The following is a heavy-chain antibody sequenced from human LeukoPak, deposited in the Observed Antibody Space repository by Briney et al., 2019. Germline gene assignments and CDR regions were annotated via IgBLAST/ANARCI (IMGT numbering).Heavy chain of an antibody. Sequence: PGGSLRLSCAASGFTFSSYAMSWVRQAPGKGREWVSAISGSGGSTYYADSVKGRFTISRDNSKNTLYLQMNSLRAEDTAVYYCANRGIAXAEIDYWGQGTLVTVSS. J-gene: IGHJ4*02. CDR1: GFTFSSYA. V-gene: IGHV3-23*01. CDR3: ANRGIAXAEIDY. CDR2: ISGSGGST. D-gene: IGHD6-13*01.